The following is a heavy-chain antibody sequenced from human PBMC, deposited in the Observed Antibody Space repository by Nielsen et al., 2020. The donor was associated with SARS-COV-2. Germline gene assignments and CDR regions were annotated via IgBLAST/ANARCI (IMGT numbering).Heavy chain of an antibody. CDR3: AREGITMVRGPKSTFYYYGMDV. D-gene: IGHD3-10*01. CDR2: ISGSGGST. J-gene: IGHJ6*02. V-gene: IGHV3-23*01. Sequence: WIRQPPGKGLEWVSAISGSGGSTYYADSVKGRFTISRDNSKNTLYLQMNSLRAEDTAVYYCAREGITMVRGPKSTFYYYGMDVWGQGTTVTVSS.